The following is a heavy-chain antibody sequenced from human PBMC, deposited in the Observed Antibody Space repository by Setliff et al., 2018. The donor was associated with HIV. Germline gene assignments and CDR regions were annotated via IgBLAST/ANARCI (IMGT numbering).Heavy chain of an antibody. V-gene: IGHV4-34*01. J-gene: IGHJ4*02. CDR1: GYSFRNSFYN. CDR3: ARLTTTYYYDSSAYYHPV. Sequence: SETLSLTCAVSGYSFRNSFYNWGWIRQPPGKGLEWIGEINHSGSTNYNPSLKSRVTISVDTSKNQFSLKLSSVTAADTAVFYCARLTTTYYYDSSAYYHPVWGQGTLVTVSS. CDR2: INHSGST. D-gene: IGHD3-22*01.